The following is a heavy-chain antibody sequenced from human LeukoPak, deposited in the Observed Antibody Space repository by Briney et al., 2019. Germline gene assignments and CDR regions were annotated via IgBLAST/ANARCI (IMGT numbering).Heavy chain of an antibody. CDR1: GDSPSSERAA. Sequence: SQTLSLTCVISGDSPSSERAATDSIRQSPSRGLEWLGRTYYRSKWYHDYAVSVKGRITINPDTSKNQFFLQLNSVTPEDTAVYYCARETSHFDYWGQGTLVTVSS. V-gene: IGHV6-1*01. J-gene: IGHJ4*02. CDR3: ARETSHFDY. CDR2: TYYRSKWYH.